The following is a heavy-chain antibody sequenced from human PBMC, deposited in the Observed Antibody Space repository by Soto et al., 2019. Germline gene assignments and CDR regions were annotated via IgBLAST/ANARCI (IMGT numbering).Heavy chain of an antibody. CDR2: ITRGIGRT. CDR3: ARGESSGSYYAF. D-gene: IGHD3-10*01. Sequence: GGSLRLSCAASGCIVSDYPMSWVRKAPGKGLERVSHITRGIGRTYYADSVKGRFTISRENSKNTMYLQLNSLRVDDTAVYFCARGESSGSYYAFWGQGALVTVS. J-gene: IGHJ4*02. V-gene: IGHV3-23*01. CDR1: GCIVSDYP.